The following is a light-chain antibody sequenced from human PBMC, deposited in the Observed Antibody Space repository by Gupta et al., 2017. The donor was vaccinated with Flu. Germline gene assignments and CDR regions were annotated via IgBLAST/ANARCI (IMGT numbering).Light chain of an antibody. J-gene: IGKJ1*01. Sequence: TQSPATLSVSPGERVTLSCRASQSVSSDLAWYKQKPGQAPRLLIYGASTRDTGIPARFSGSGYGTEFTLTISSRQSEDFAVYYCQHYNNWPPWTVGQGTKVEV. V-gene: IGKV3-15*01. CDR1: QSVSSD. CDR2: GAS. CDR3: QHYNNWPPWT.